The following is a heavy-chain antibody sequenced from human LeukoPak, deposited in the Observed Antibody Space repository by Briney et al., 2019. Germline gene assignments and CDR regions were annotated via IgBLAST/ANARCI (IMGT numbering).Heavy chain of an antibody. CDR1: GFNFRSYG. Sequence: GGSLRLSCAASGFNFRSYGMHWVRHTPGKGREWVAFIQYDGSTKVYADSVKGRVTISRDNSKNTVHLQMNSLKAEDTAVYYCAKVPRMAYYYYMDVWGKGTTVTVSS. D-gene: IGHD2-8*01. J-gene: IGHJ6*03. V-gene: IGHV3-30*02. CDR2: IQYDGSTK. CDR3: AKVPRMAYYYYMDV.